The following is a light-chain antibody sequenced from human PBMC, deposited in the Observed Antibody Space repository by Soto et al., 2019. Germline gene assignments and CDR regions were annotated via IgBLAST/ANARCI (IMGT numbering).Light chain of an antibody. Sequence: EIVVTQSPCTLSLSPGEGATLSCRASQSVDNNYLAWYQQKPGQAPRLLIQGPSNRASGIPDRFSGSASGTDFTLTISRLAPEDFAVYYCQQYGTAPYTFGQGTKVELK. CDR1: QSVDNNY. CDR3: QQYGTAPYT. CDR2: GPS. J-gene: IGKJ2*01. V-gene: IGKV3-20*01.